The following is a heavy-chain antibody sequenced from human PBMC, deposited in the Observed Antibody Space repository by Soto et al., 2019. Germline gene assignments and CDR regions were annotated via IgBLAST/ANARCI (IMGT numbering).Heavy chain of an antibody. J-gene: IGHJ5*02. CDR1: GGTFSSYA. D-gene: IGHD5-18*01. V-gene: IGHV1-69*06. Sequence: RASVKVSCKASGGTFSSYAISWVRQAPGQGLEWMGGIIPIFGTANYAQKFQGRVTITADKSTSTAYMELSSLRSEDTAVYYCARVEDTAMATAWFDPWGQGTLVTVSS. CDR2: IIPIFGTA. CDR3: ARVEDTAMATAWFDP.